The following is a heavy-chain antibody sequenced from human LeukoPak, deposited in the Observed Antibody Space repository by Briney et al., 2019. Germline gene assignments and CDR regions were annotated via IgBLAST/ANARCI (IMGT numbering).Heavy chain of an antibody. D-gene: IGHD2-21*02. V-gene: IGHV3-33*08. CDR2: IWYDGSNK. CDR1: GFTFSSYA. CDR3: ARDRYCGGDWYSGQDY. Sequence: GGSLRLSCAASGFTFSSYAMSWVRQAPGKGLEWVAVIWYDGSNKHYADSVKGRFTISRDNSKNTLYLQMNSLRAEDTAVYYCARDRYCGGDWYSGQDYWGQGTLVTVSS. J-gene: IGHJ4*02.